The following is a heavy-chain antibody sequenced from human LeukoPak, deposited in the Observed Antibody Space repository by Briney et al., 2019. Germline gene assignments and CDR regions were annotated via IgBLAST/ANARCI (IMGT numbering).Heavy chain of an antibody. CDR2: ISSSGSKI. CDR1: GFNFREYY. J-gene: IGHJ4*02. D-gene: IGHD6-19*01. CDR3: AGVSNGWYRVGVYFDY. Sequence: GGSLRLSCGASGFNFREYYITWIRQAPGKGLGWGSYISSSGSKIFYADSVEGRFPLPRDNAQNSVYLQMNSPSAGDRAVYYCAGVSNGWYRVGVYFDYWGQGTLVTVSS. V-gene: IGHV3-11*04.